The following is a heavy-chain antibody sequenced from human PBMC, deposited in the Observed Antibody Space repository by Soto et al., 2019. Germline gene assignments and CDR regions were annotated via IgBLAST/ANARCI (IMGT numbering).Heavy chain of an antibody. D-gene: IGHD6-13*01. CDR1: GGSISSSNW. CDR3: MRTAAAGAFDY. J-gene: IGHJ4*02. CDR2: IYHSGST. Sequence: SETLSLTCAVSGGSISSSNWWSWVRQPPGKGLEWIGEIYHSGSTNYKPSLKSRVTISVDNSKNQFSLKRSSVTAADTAAYYCMRTAAAGAFDYWGQGTLVTVS. V-gene: IGHV4-4*02.